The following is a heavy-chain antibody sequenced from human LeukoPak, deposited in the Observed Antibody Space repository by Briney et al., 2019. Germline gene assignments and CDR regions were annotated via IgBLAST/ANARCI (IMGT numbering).Heavy chain of an antibody. Sequence: GASVKVSCKASGGTFSSYAISWVRQAPGQGLEWMGGIIPIFGTANYAQKFQGRVTITADESTSTAYMELSSLRSEDTAVYYCARGGGLGGRWLQPIDYWGQGTLVTVSS. J-gene: IGHJ4*02. CDR2: IIPIFGTA. CDR1: GGTFSSYA. D-gene: IGHD5-24*01. V-gene: IGHV1-69*01. CDR3: ARGGGLGGRWLQPIDY.